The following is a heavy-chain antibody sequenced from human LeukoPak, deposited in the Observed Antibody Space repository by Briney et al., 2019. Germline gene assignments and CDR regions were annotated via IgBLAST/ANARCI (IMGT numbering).Heavy chain of an antibody. D-gene: IGHD3-22*01. CDR2: ISYDGSSK. Sequence: GGSLRLSCAASGFTFSSYAMHWVRQAPGKGLEWVTVISYDGSSKYYTDSVKGRFTISRDNSKNTLYLQMNSLRAEDTAVYYCAREVAMGRGYSLDYWGQGTLVTVSS. J-gene: IGHJ4*02. CDR1: GFTFSSYA. V-gene: IGHV3-30-3*01. CDR3: AREVAMGRGYSLDY.